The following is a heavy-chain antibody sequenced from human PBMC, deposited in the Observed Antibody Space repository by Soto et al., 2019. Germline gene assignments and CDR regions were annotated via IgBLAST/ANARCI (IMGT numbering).Heavy chain of an antibody. CDR1: GFSFSSYW. Sequence: VQLVESGGGLVQPGGSLRLSCAASGFSFSSYWMHWVRHAPGKGLVWVSRINSDGSSATYADSVKGRFTISRDNAKNTLYLQMNSLTPKDTAVYYCAKGVPAATRYFQHWGQGTLVTVSS. CDR3: AKGVPAATRYFQH. D-gene: IGHD2-2*01. V-gene: IGHV3-74*01. J-gene: IGHJ1*01. CDR2: INSDGSSA.